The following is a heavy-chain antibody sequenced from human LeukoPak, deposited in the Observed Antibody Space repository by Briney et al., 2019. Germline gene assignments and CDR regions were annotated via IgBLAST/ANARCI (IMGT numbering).Heavy chain of an antibody. Sequence: GGSLRLSCAASGFTFSSYAMSWVRQAPGKGLGWVSAISGSGGSTYYADSVKGRFTISRDNSKNTLYLQMNSLRAEDTAVYYCAKGGGGYSYGYFDYWGQGTLVTVSS. CDR3: AKGGGGYSYGYFDY. D-gene: IGHD5-18*01. V-gene: IGHV3-23*01. CDR2: ISGSGGST. CDR1: GFTFSSYA. J-gene: IGHJ4*02.